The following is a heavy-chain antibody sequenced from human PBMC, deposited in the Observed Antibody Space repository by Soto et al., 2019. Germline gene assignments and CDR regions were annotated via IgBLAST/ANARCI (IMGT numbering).Heavy chain of an antibody. D-gene: IGHD3-10*01. CDR2: ISAYNGNT. V-gene: IGHV1-18*01. Sequence: ASVKVSCKASGYTFTSYGISWVRQAPGQGLEWMGWISAYNGNTNYAQKLQGRVTMTTDTSTSTAYMELRSLRSDDTAVYYCARDQSGKKYYYYYMDVWGKGTTVTVSS. CDR3: ARDQSGKKYYYYYMDV. J-gene: IGHJ6*03. CDR1: GYTFTSYG.